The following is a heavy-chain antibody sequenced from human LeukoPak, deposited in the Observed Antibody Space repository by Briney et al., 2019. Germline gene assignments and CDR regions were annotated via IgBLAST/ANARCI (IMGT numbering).Heavy chain of an antibody. J-gene: IGHJ4*02. Sequence: ASVKVSCKASGYTFTSYDSNWVRQDTGQGLEWMGWMNPNSGDTGYAHKFQGRVTMTRNTSISTAYMELSSLRSEDTAVYYCARGSNSFPGYWGQGTLVTVSS. CDR3: ARGSNSFPGY. V-gene: IGHV1-8*01. CDR2: MNPNSGDT. CDR1: GYTFTSYD. D-gene: IGHD6-13*01.